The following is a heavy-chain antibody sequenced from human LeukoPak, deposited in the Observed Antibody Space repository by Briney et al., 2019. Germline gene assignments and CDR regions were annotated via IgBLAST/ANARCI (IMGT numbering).Heavy chain of an antibody. V-gene: IGHV3-30*04. Sequence: PGRSLRLSCAASGFTFRRNAMQWVRQAPGKGLEWVAVISYDGSKKYFADSVKGRFTISRDNSKNTLYLQMNSLRVEDTAMYFCARDEIGSYRRWGYFDYWGQGTLVTVSS. D-gene: IGHD1-26*01. CDR1: GFTFRRNA. J-gene: IGHJ4*02. CDR3: ARDEIGSYRRWGYFDY. CDR2: ISYDGSKK.